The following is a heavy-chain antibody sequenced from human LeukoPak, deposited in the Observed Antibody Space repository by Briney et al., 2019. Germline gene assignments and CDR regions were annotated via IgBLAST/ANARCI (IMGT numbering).Heavy chain of an antibody. CDR2: ISGSGGST. J-gene: IGHJ6*03. V-gene: IGHV3-23*01. D-gene: IGHD3-10*01. CDR1: GFTFSSYG. CDR3: ARAGPEPVLLWFGELLSCYMDV. Sequence: GGSLRLSCAASGFTFSSYGMSWVRQAPGKGLEWVSAISGSGGSTYYADSVKGRFTISRDNSKNTLYLQMNSLRAEDTAVYYCARAGPEPVLLWFGELLSCYMDVWGKGTTVTISS.